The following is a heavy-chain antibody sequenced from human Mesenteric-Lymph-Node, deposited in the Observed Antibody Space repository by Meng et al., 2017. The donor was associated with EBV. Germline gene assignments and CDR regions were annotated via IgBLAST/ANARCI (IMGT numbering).Heavy chain of an antibody. CDR3: ARDRAVVVAATPNWFDP. J-gene: IGHJ5*02. CDR2: IYYSGST. D-gene: IGHD2-15*01. V-gene: IGHV4-39*07. Sequence: QWQEPAQGLVRPSGTLPLTCTVSGGSISSSSYYWGWIRQPPGKGLEWIGNIYYSGSTYYNPSLKSRVTISLDTSKSQFSLKLSSVTAADTAVYYCARDRAVVVAATPNWFDPWGQGTLVTVSS. CDR1: GGSISSSSYY.